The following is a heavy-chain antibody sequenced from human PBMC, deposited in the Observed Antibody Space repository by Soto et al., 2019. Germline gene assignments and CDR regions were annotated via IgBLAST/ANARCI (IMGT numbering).Heavy chain of an antibody. D-gene: IGHD1-26*01. CDR2: ISSSSSYT. CDR1: GFTFSDYY. V-gene: IGHV3-11*06. Sequence: QVQLVESGGGLVKPGGSLRLSCAASGFTFSDYYMSWIRQAPGKGLEWVSYISSSSSYTNYADSVKGRFTISRDNAKNSLYLQMNSLRAEDTAVYYCARDREVVGATLPSYYFDYWGQGTLVTVSS. CDR3: ARDREVVGATLPSYYFDY. J-gene: IGHJ4*02.